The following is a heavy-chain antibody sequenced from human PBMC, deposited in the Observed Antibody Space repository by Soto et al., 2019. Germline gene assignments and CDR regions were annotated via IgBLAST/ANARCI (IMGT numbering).Heavy chain of an antibody. J-gene: IGHJ6*02. CDR1: GFTFSSYW. CDR3: ARFYYDSSGYLPSPYYYYYGMDV. V-gene: IGHV3-7*04. D-gene: IGHD3-22*01. Sequence: GGSLRLSCAASGFTFSSYWMSWVRQAPGKGLGGVANIKQDGSEKYYVDSVKGRFTISRDNAKNSLYLQMNSLRAEDTAVYYCARFYYDSSGYLPSPYYYYYGMDVWGQGTTGTVSS. CDR2: IKQDGSEK.